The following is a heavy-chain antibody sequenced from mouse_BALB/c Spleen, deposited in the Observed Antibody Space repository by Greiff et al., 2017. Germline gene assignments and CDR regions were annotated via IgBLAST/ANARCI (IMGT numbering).Heavy chain of an antibody. V-gene: IGHV3-6*02. CDR3: ARRFLTTVVPYFDY. D-gene: IGHD1-1*01. CDR2: ISYDGSN. Sequence: EVQLVESGPGLVKPSQSLSLTCSVTGYSITSGYYWNWIRQFPGNKLEWMGYISYDGSNNYNPSLKNRISITRDTSKNQFFLKLNSVTTEDTATYYCARRFLTTVVPYFDYWGQGTTLTVSS. CDR1: GYSITSGYY. J-gene: IGHJ2*01.